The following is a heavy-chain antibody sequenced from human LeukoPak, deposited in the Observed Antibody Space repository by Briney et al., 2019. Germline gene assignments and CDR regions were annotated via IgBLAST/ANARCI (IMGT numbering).Heavy chain of an antibody. Sequence: SGTLSLTCTVSGDSISNYYWSWVRQPAGHGLKWLGGFYASGSSNNNPSLKRPITMSVDTSKNQFSLKLSSVTAADTAVYYCARCLNTYYYDNSGYSPEHYYMDVWGKGTTVIV. V-gene: IGHV4-4*07. D-gene: IGHD3-22*01. CDR3: ARCLNTYYYDNSGYSPEHYYMDV. J-gene: IGHJ6*03. CDR2: FYASGSS. CDR1: GDSISNYY.